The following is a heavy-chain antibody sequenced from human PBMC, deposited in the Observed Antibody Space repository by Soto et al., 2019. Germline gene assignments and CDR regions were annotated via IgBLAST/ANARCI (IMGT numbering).Heavy chain of an antibody. J-gene: IGHJ4*02. CDR3: AKGGPDGFCSGGRCYFDY. D-gene: IGHD2-15*01. CDR2: ISWNSNII. CDR1: GFTFDDYA. V-gene: IGHV3-9*01. Sequence: EVQLVESGGGLVQPGRSLRLSCAASGFTFDDYAMHWVRRVPGKGLEWVSSISWNSNIIGYADSVKGRFTISRDNAKNSPSLQMHSLRPEDTALYYCAKGGPDGFCSGGRCYFDYWGQGTLVTVSS.